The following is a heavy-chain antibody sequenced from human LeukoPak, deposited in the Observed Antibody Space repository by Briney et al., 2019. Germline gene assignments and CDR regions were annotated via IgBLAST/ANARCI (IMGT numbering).Heavy chain of an antibody. CDR2: ISYDGSNK. CDR3: AREADYADY. D-gene: IGHD4-17*01. CDR1: GFTFSSYA. J-gene: IGHJ4*02. V-gene: IGHV3-30*04. Sequence: PGRSLRLSCAASGFTFSSYAMHWVRQAPGKGLEWVAVISYDGSNKYYADSVKGRFTIPRDNSKNTLYLQMNSLRAEDTAVYYCAREADYADYWGQGTLVTVSS.